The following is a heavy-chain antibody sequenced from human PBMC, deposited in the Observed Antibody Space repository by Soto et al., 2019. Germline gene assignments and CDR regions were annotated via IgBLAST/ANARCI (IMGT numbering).Heavy chain of an antibody. CDR1: GYAFTNYA. V-gene: IGHV1-3*04. CDR3: ARAADDCSAANCYVIDY. CDR2: INTGKGNT. D-gene: IGHD2-2*01. J-gene: IGHJ4*02. Sequence: ASVKVSCKASGYAFTNYAMHWVRQAPGQRLEWMGWINTGKGNTKYSQKFQGRVTITRDTSASTAYMELSSLRSEDTAMYYCARAADDCSAANCYVIDYWGQGTLVTVSS.